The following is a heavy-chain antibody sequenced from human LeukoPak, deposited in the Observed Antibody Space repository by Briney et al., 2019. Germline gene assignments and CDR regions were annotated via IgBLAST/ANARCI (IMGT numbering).Heavy chain of an antibody. J-gene: IGHJ4*02. CDR1: GFTFSSYA. D-gene: IGHD3-10*02. CDR3: VKFVRYYFDY. Sequence: GGSLRLSCAASGFTFSSYAMSWVRQAPGKGLEWVSAISGSGGSTYYADSVKGRFTISRDNSKNTVFLQMHSLRGDDTAVYYCVKFVRYYFDYWGQGTLVTVSS. CDR2: ISGSGGST. V-gene: IGHV3-23*01.